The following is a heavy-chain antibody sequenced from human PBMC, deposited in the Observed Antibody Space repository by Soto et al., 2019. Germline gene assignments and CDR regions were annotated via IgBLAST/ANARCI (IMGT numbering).Heavy chain of an antibody. D-gene: IGHD2-21*02. CDR2: NSDSGGST. Sequence: EVQVLESGGGLVQPGGSLRLSCAASGFTFSSYAMSWVRQAPGKGLEWVSGNSDSGGSTYYADSVKGRFTISRDNSKNTLYLQMNSLRVEDTAVYYCAKTGAVGVTGDVWGQGTTVTVSS. J-gene: IGHJ6*02. V-gene: IGHV3-23*01. CDR3: AKTGAVGVTGDV. CDR1: GFTFSSYA.